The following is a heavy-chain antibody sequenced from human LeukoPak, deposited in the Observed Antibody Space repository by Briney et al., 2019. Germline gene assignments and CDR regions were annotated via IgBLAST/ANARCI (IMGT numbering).Heavy chain of an antibody. J-gene: IGHJ4*02. D-gene: IGHD2-2*01. CDR1: GFTFSDYY. V-gene: IGHV3-7*01. CDR2: IKQDGSEK. CDR3: ARRYCSSTSCLKTLDY. Sequence: GGSLRLSCAASGFTFSDYYMSWVRQAPGKGLEWVANIKQDGSEKYYVDSVKGRFTIFRDNAKNSLFLQMNSLRAEDTAVYYCARRYCSSTSCLKTLDYWGQGTLVTVSS.